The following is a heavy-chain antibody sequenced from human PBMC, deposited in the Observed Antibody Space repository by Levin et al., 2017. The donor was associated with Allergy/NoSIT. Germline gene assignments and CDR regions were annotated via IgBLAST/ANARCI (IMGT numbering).Heavy chain of an antibody. Sequence: SETLSLTCAVYGGSFSGYYWSWIRQPPGKGLEWIGEINHSGSTNCNPSLKSRVTISVDTSKNQFSLKLSSVTAADTAVYYCARGSIPLGGGGWYHDYYYYYMDVWGKGTTVTVSS. J-gene: IGHJ6*03. CDR3: ARGSIPLGGGGWYHDYYYYYMDV. CDR1: GGSFSGYY. V-gene: IGHV4-34*01. CDR2: INHSGST. D-gene: IGHD6-19*01.